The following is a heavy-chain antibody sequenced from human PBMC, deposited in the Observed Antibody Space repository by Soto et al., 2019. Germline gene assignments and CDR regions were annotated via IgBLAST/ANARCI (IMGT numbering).Heavy chain of an antibody. CDR1: GFTFSSYA. D-gene: IGHD1-1*01. J-gene: IGHJ6*03. CDR2: ISSNGGST. V-gene: IGHV3-64*01. CDR3: AREGDWTEYSYYYYMDV. Sequence: GGSLRLSCAASGFTFSSYAMHWVRQAPGKGLEYVSAISSNGGSTYYANSVKGRFTISRDNSKNTLYLQMGSLRAEDMAVYYCAREGDWTEYSYYYYMDVWGKGTTVTVSS.